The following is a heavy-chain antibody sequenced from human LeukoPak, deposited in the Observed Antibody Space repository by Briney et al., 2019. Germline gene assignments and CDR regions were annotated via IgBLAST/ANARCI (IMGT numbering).Heavy chain of an antibody. CDR2: ISAYNGNT. Sequence: ASVKVSCKASGYTFTSYGISWVRQAPGQGLEWMGWISAYNGNTNYAQKLQGRVTMTTDTSTSTAYMELRSLRSEDTAVYYCATARIAVAVYYFDYWGQGTLVTVSS. V-gene: IGHV1-18*01. CDR1: GYTFTSYG. CDR3: ATARIAVAVYYFDY. J-gene: IGHJ4*02. D-gene: IGHD6-19*01.